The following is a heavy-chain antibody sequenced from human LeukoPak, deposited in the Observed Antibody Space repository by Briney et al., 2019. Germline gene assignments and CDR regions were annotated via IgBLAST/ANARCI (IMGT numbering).Heavy chain of an antibody. J-gene: IGHJ4*02. V-gene: IGHV4-59*12. CDR1: GGSISSYH. CDR2: IYYSGST. Sequence: SETLSLTCTVSGGSISSYHWNWIRQPPGKGLEWIGYIYYSGSTNYNPSLKSRVTISVDTPKNQFSLKLNSVTPDDTAVYYCARDGTWRLDYWGQGILVTVSS. D-gene: IGHD2-15*01. CDR3: ARDGTWRLDY.